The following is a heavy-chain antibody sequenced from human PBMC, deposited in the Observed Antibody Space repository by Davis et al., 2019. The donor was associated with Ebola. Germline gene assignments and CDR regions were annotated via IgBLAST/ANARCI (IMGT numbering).Heavy chain of an antibody. V-gene: IGHV1-2*04. CDR1: GYTFTGYY. J-gene: IGHJ3*02. Sequence: ASVKVSCKASGYTFTGYYMHWVRQAPGQGLEWMGWINPNSGGTNYAQKFQGWVTMTRDTSISTAYMELSRLRSDDTAVYYCARDRGYYGSGDDAFDIWGQGTMVTVSS. D-gene: IGHD3-10*01. CDR2: INPNSGGT. CDR3: ARDRGYYGSGDDAFDI.